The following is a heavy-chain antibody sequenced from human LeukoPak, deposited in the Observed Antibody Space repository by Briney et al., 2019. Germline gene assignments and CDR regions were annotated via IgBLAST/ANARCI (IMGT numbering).Heavy chain of an antibody. V-gene: IGHV3-30*18. CDR2: ISYDGSNK. J-gene: IGHJ6*03. CDR3: AKGGAVSSKSITMIRGTRRYYYYMDV. Sequence: GGSLRLSCAASGFTFSSYGMHWVRQAPGKGLEWVAVISYDGSNKYYADSVKGRFTISRDNSKNTLYLQMNRLRAEDTAVYYCAKGGAVSSKSITMIRGTRRYYYYMDVWGKGTTVTISS. CDR1: GFTFSSYG. D-gene: IGHD3-10*01.